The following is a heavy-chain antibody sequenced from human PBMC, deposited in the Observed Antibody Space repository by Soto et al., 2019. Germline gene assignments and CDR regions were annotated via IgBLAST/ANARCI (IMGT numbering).Heavy chain of an antibody. J-gene: IGHJ6*03. D-gene: IGHD2-15*01. Sequence: QVQLQQWGAGLLKPSETLSLTCAVYGGSFSGYYWSWIRQPPGKGLEWIGESNHSGSTNYNPSLKSRVTISVDTSKNQFSLKLSSVTAADTAVYYCARKGRCSGGSCYYYYYYYMDVWGKGTTVTVSS. CDR1: GGSFSGYY. CDR2: SNHSGST. V-gene: IGHV4-34*01. CDR3: ARKGRCSGGSCYYYYYYYMDV.